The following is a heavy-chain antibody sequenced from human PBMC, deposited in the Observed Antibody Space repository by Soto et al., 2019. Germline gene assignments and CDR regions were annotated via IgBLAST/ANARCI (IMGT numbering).Heavy chain of an antibody. CDR2: ISGSGGST. CDR1: GFTFSSYA. V-gene: IGHV3-23*01. Sequence: GGSLRLSCAASGFTFSSYAMSWVRQAPGKGLEWVSAISGSGGSTYYADSVKGRFTISRDNSKNTLYLQMNSLRAEDTAVYYCANLLNGDYIWGSYRYDAFDIWGQGTMVTVSS. CDR3: ANLLNGDYIWGSYRYDAFDI. J-gene: IGHJ3*02. D-gene: IGHD3-16*02.